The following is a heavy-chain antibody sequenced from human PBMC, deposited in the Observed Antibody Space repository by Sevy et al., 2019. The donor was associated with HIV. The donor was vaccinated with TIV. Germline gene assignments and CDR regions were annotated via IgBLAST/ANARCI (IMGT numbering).Heavy chain of an antibody. CDR1: GFSYSSYG. D-gene: IGHD2-21*01. J-gene: IGHJ4*02. CDR3: VKEGGGEGGDH. CDR2: IQYDGSNK. Sequence: GGSLRLSCAASGFSYSSYGMHWVRQAPGKGLEWVAYIQYDGSNKDYADSVKGRFTISRDNSKNTLDLQMNSLRGEDTAVDDCVKEGGGEGGDHWGQGTLVTVSS. V-gene: IGHV3-30*02.